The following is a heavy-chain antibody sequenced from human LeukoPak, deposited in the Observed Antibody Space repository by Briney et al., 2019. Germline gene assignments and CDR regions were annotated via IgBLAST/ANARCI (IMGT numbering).Heavy chain of an antibody. J-gene: IGHJ4*02. CDR2: INSDGTST. V-gene: IGHV3-74*01. CDR1: GFTFTIYW. D-gene: IGHD1-26*01. CDR3: VRGAPFDY. Sequence: GGSLRLSCAASGFTFTIYWMHWVRQAPGKGLVWVSRINSDGTSTSYADSVKGRFTISRDNAKNMLYLEMNSLRVDDTSVYYCVRGAPFDYWGQGTLVTVSS.